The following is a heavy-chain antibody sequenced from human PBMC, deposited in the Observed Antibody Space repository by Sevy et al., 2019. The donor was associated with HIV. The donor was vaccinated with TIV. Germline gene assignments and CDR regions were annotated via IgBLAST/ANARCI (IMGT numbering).Heavy chain of an antibody. D-gene: IGHD3-3*01. CDR1: GGSISSSSYY. CDR2: IYYSGST. CDR3: ARQEYDFWSGYPFYFDY. J-gene: IGHJ4*02. V-gene: IGHV4-39*01. Sequence: SETLSLTCTVSGGSISSSSYYWGWIRQPPGKGLEWIGSIYYSGSTYYNPSLKSRATISVDTSKNQFSLKLSSVTAADTAVYYCARQEYDFWSGYPFYFDYWGQGTLVTVSS.